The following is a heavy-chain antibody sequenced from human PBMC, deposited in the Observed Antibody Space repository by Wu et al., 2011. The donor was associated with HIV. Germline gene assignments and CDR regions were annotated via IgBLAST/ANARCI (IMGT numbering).Heavy chain of an antibody. CDR2: INPSGGST. J-gene: IGHJ3*02. Sequence: QVQLVQSGAEVKKPGASVKVSCKASGYTFTSYYMHWVRQAPGQGLEWMGIINPSGGSTSYAQKFQGRVTMTRDTSTSTVYMELSSLRSEDTAVYYCARAQGYCSSTSCQGRAFDIWGQGTMVTVSS. V-gene: IGHV1-46*01. CDR1: GYTFTSYY. CDR3: ARAQGYCSSTSCQGRAFDI. D-gene: IGHD2-2*01.